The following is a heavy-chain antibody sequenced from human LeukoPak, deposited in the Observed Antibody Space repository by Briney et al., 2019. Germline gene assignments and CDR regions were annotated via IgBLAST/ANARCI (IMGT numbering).Heavy chain of an antibody. Sequence: GGSLRLSCAASGFTFSSYAMHWVRQAPGKGLGWVAVISYDGSNKYYADSVKGRFTISRDNSKNTLYLQMNSLRAEDTAVYYCARDRVAATLDYWGQGTLVTDSS. D-gene: IGHD2-15*01. V-gene: IGHV3-30*04. CDR2: ISYDGSNK. CDR3: ARDRVAATLDY. J-gene: IGHJ4*02. CDR1: GFTFSSYA.